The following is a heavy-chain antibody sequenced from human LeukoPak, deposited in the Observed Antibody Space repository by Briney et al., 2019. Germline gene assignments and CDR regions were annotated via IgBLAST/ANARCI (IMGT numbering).Heavy chain of an antibody. V-gene: IGHV3-11*01. J-gene: IGHJ6*02. CDR3: AKESVGGVYYYYYGMDV. Sequence: GGSLRLSCAASGFTFSDYYMSWIRQAPGKGLEWVSYISSSGSTIYYADSVKGRFTISRDNAKNSLYLQMNSLRAEDTAVYYCAKESVGGVYYYYYGMDVWGQGTTVTVSS. D-gene: IGHD3-3*01. CDR1: GFTFSDYY. CDR2: ISSSGSTI.